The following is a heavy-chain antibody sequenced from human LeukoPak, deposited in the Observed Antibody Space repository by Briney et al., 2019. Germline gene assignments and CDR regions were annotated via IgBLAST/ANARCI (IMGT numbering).Heavy chain of an antibody. Sequence: ASVKVSCKASGYTFTSYYMHWVRQAPGQGLEWMGIINPSGGSTSYAQKFQGRVTMTRDTSTSTVYMELSSLRSEDTAVYYCAREVIAVAGTIRSDFDYWGQGPWSPSPQ. CDR2: INPSGGST. D-gene: IGHD6-19*01. J-gene: IGHJ4*02. V-gene: IGHV1-46*01. CDR1: GYTFTSYY. CDR3: AREVIAVAGTIRSDFDY.